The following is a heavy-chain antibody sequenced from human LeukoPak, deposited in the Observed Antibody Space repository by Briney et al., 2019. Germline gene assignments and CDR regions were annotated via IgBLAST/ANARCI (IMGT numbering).Heavy chain of an antibody. D-gene: IGHD3-3*01. Sequence: GGSLRLSCAASGFSFRTHSMKWVRQAPGKGLEWVSSITSFGSDIYYADSVKGRFTISRDDGKNSLYLQMNSLGAEDSAVYYFARAHDFWSGYGGNYMDVWGKGTTVTVSS. CDR2: ITSFGSDI. V-gene: IGHV3-21*01. J-gene: IGHJ6*03. CDR1: GFSFRTHS. CDR3: ARAHDFWSGYGGNYMDV.